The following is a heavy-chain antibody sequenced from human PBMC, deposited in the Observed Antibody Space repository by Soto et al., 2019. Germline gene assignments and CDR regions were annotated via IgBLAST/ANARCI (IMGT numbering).Heavy chain of an antibody. J-gene: IGHJ4*02. Sequence: ASVKVSCKAAGYTFSSYAIHWVRQAPGQGLEWMGWIHAGNGNTKYSQSFQGRVTISRDTSATTAYMELNSLRSEDTAVYYCARGVAFLDYWGQGTLVTVSS. CDR3: ARGVAFLDY. CDR1: GYTFSSYA. D-gene: IGHD2-15*01. CDR2: IHAGNGNT. V-gene: IGHV1-3*01.